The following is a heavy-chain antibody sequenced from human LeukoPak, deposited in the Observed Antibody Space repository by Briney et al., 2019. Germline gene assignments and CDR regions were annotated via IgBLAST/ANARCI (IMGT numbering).Heavy chain of an antibody. D-gene: IGHD3-3*01. CDR3: AKAPGHDFWSGYFHFDY. CDR2: IRGSGDST. Sequence: GGSLRLSCAASGFTFSTYAMYWVRQAPGKGLEGVSAIRGSGDSTYYADSVKGRFIISRDNSKNTLYLQMNSLRAEDTAAYYCAKAPGHDFWSGYFHFDYWGQGTLVTVSS. J-gene: IGHJ4*02. V-gene: IGHV3-23*01. CDR1: GFTFSTYA.